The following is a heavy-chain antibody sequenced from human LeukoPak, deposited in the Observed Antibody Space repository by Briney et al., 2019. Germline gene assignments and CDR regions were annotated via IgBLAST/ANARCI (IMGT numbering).Heavy chain of an antibody. Sequence: SETLSLTCTVSGGSVSSSIYYWGWIRQPPGKGLEWIGSIYYSGSTSYNPSLKSRVTISVDTSKNQFSLKLSSVTAADTAVYYCARLGGYSYVDSISGINWFDPWGQGTLVTVSS. D-gene: IGHD5-18*01. CDR3: ARLGGYSYVDSISGINWFDP. CDR1: GGSVSSSIYY. V-gene: IGHV4-39*07. CDR2: IYYSGST. J-gene: IGHJ5*02.